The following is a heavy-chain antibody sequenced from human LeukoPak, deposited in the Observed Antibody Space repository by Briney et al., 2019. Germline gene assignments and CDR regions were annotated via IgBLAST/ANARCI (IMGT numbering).Heavy chain of an antibody. V-gene: IGHV3-7*01. J-gene: IGHJ4*02. D-gene: IGHD3-10*01. CDR1: GVTFSSLW. CDR3: ARDRGYNSFDY. Sequence: GGSLRLSCAASGVTFSSLWMTWVRQAPGKGLEWVADINPDGSVKNYVDSMRGRFTISRDNAKNSLYLQMNSLRAEDTAVYYCARDRGYNSFDYWGQGTLVTVSS. CDR2: INPDGSVK.